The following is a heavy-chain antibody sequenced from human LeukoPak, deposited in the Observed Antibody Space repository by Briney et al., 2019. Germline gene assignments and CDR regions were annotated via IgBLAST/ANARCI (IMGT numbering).Heavy chain of an antibody. V-gene: IGHV1-2*02. J-gene: IGHJ4*02. Sequence: APVKVSCKASGYTFTGNHMHWVRQAPGQGLEWMGWINPNSGGTNYAQRFQGRVTMTRDTSISTAYMELSRLTSDDTAVYYCTYEGDYYYGYWGQGTLVTVSS. D-gene: IGHD2-21*02. CDR1: GYTFTGNH. CDR3: TYEGDYYYGY. CDR2: INPNSGGT.